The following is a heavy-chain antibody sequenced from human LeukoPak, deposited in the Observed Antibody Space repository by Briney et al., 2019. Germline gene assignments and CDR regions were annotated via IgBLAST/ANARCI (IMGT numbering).Heavy chain of an antibody. CDR3: ASSPGGYCSSASCYTGGYFDY. CDR1: GGSISSSTYY. D-gene: IGHD2-2*02. Sequence: SETLSLTCTVSGGSISSSTYYWVWIRQPPGKGLEWVGSIYYNGNTYYNPSLKSRVTISVHTSKNQFSLRLSSVTATDRAVYYCASSPGGYCSSASCYTGGYFDYWGQGSLVTVSS. J-gene: IGHJ4*02. CDR2: IYYNGNT. V-gene: IGHV4-39*01.